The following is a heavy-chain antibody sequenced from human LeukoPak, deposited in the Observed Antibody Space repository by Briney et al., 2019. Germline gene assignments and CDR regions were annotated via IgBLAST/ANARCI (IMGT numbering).Heavy chain of an antibody. CDR2: TSGSGGST. CDR1: GFTFSSYA. CDR3: AKRGGGYCSSTSCPGDDY. J-gene: IGHJ4*02. V-gene: IGHV3-23*01. D-gene: IGHD2-2*01. Sequence: GGSLRLSCAASGFTFSSYAMSWVRQAPGKGLEWVSATSGSGGSTYYADSVKGRFTISRDNSKNTLYLQMNSLRAEDTAVYYCAKRGGGYCSSTSCPGDDYWGQGTLVTVSS.